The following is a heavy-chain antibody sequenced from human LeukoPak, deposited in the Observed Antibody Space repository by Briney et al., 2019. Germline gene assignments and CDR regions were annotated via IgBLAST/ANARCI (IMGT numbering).Heavy chain of an antibody. CDR3: ARGRGCSTSSCYKDY. CDR2: INTKSGYP. D-gene: IGHD3-10*01. J-gene: IGHJ4*02. CDR1: GYTFTGYY. V-gene: IGHV7-4-1*02. Sequence: ASVKVSCKASGYTFTGYYMHWVRQAPGQGLEWMGWINTKSGYPTYAQDFTGRFVFSLETSVDTAHLQISSLKAEDTAIYYCARGRGCSTSSCYKDYWGQGTLVTVSS.